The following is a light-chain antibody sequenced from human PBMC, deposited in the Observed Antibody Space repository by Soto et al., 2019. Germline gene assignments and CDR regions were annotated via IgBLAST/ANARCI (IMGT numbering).Light chain of an antibody. CDR2: SAS. Sequence: DIPMTQSPSSLSASVGDRVTITCRTSQNIFSYLNWYQQKAGQAPKLLIHSASTLESGVPSRFSGGGSGTDFTLTISSLQPEDFATYFCHQSYRTVWTFGQGTKVEIK. V-gene: IGKV1-39*01. J-gene: IGKJ1*01. CDR1: QNIFSY. CDR3: HQSYRTVWT.